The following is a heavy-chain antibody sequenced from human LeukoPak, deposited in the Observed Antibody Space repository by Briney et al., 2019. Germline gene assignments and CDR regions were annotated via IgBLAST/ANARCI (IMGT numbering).Heavy chain of an antibody. Sequence: GGSLRLSCAASGFTFSNYGMHWVRQAPGKGLEWVAIIWYDGATQYYIDSVRGRFTISRDNSKNTLYLQMDSLRAEDTAVYYCAKRGAVAGTLSYYAMDVWGQGTTVTVFS. CDR1: GFTFSNYG. J-gene: IGHJ6*02. CDR2: IWYDGATQ. V-gene: IGHV3-33*06. CDR3: AKRGAVAGTLSYYAMDV. D-gene: IGHD6-19*01.